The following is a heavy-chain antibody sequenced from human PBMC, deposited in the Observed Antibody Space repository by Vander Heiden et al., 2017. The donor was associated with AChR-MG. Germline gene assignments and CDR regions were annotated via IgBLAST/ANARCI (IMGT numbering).Heavy chain of an antibody. V-gene: IGHV3-49*04. CDR1: GFTFGDYA. CDR2: IRGHTYGGTT. D-gene: IGHD2-2*01. J-gene: IGHJ6*02. CDR3: TRVGVYCSSSSCSFYYGMDV. Sequence: EETLVESGGELVQPGRSLRLSCTASGFTFGDYALSWVRQAPGKGLEWLGFIRGHTYGGTTDYAASVAGRFAISRDDSKSIAFLQMNSLKTEDTAVYYCTRVGVYCSSSSCSFYYGMDVWGQGTTVTVSS.